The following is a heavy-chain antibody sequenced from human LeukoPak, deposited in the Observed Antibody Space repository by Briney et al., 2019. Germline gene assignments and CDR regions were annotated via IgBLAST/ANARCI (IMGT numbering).Heavy chain of an antibody. D-gene: IGHD3-22*01. CDR2: ISGSGGST. J-gene: IGHJ3*02. Sequence: TGGSLRLSCAASGFTFSSYAMSWVRQAPGKGLEWVSAISGSGGSTYYADSVKGRFTISRDNSKNTLYLQMNSLRAEDTAVYYCAKDLRITMIVVVITHAFDIWGQGTMVTVSS. CDR1: GFTFSSYA. CDR3: AKDLRITMIVVVITHAFDI. V-gene: IGHV3-23*01.